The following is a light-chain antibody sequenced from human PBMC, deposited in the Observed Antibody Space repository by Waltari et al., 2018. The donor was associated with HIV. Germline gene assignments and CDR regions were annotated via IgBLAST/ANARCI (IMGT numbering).Light chain of an antibody. CDR3: QQYNNWPGIT. CDR1: QSVSTN. CDR2: GAS. Sequence: EIVMTQSPVTLSMSPGERATLSCRASQSVSTNLAWYQQNPGQAPRLLIYGASTGATGIPARFSGSGSGTEFTLTISSLQSEDFAVYYCQQYNNWPGITFGPGTKVDIK. J-gene: IGKJ3*01. V-gene: IGKV3-15*01.